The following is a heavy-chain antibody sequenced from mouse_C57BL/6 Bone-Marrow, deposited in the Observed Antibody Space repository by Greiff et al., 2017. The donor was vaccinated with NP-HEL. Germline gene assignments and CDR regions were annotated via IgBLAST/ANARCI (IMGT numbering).Heavy chain of an antibody. V-gene: IGHV1-53*01. Sequence: QVQLQQPGTELVKPGASVKLSCKASGYTFTSYWMHWVKQRPGQGLEWIGNINPSNGGTNYNEKFKGKATLTADKSSSTAYMELRSLTSEDSAVYFCARDGGPAWFAYWGQGTLVTVSA. CDR1: GYTFTSYW. CDR3: ARDGGPAWFAY. CDR2: INPSNGGT. D-gene: IGHD3-3*01. J-gene: IGHJ3*01.